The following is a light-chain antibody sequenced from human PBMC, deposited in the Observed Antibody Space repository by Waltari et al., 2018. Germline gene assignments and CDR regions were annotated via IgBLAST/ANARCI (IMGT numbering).Light chain of an antibody. V-gene: IGKV3-11*01. Sequence: EHVSTQSPSPLSFSPGERATLSCRASQGISNFLAWYQQKPGQAPRLLIYDVSNRATGIPARFSGSGSGTDFTLTISTLEPEDFAVYYCHQRSTWPWTFGQGTKVEIK. CDR1: QGISNF. J-gene: IGKJ1*01. CDR3: HQRSTWPWT. CDR2: DVS.